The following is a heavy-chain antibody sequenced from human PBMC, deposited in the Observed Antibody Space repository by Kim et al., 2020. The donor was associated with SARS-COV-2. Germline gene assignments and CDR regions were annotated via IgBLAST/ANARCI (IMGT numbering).Heavy chain of an antibody. CDR2: IYDSGST. Sequence: SETLSLTCTVSGGSISSGGHYWSWIRQLPGEGLEWIGYIYDSGSTYYNPSLKSRVTISVDTSKNQFSLNLSSVTAADTAVYYCAWVSVHCSGATCYHPFDDWGQGTLVTVSS. J-gene: IGHJ4*02. V-gene: IGHV4-31*03. CDR3: AWVSVHCSGATCYHPFDD. CDR1: GGSISSGGHY. D-gene: IGHD2-15*01.